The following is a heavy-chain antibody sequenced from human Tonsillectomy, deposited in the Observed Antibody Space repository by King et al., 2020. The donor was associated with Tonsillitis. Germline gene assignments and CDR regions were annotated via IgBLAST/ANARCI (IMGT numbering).Heavy chain of an antibody. CDR1: GFTFSIYG. D-gene: IGHD6-6*01. CDR2: ISYYGSNK. V-gene: IGHV3-30*18. J-gene: IGHJ6*02. CDR3: AKDSYSSSSLDLYYYYYGMDV. Sequence: VQLVESGGGVVQPGRSLRLSFAASGFTFSIYGIHWVCQAPGKGLAVVAVISYYGSNKYFADSVMGRFTISRDNSKNTLYLQMNSLRAEDTAVYYCAKDSYSSSSLDLYYYYYGMDVWGQGTTVTVSS.